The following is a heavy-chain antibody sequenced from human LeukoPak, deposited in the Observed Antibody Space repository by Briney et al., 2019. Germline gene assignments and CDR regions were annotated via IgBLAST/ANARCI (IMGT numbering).Heavy chain of an antibody. V-gene: IGHV4-30-2*01. CDR2: IYHSGST. Sequence: TSETLSLTCAVSGGSISSGGYSWSWIRQPPGKGLEWIGYIYHSGSTCYNPSLKSRVTISVDRSKNQFSLKLSSVTAADTAVYYCARAHYGSGSYPPDYWGQGTLVTVSS. CDR1: GGSISSGGYS. D-gene: IGHD3-10*01. CDR3: ARAHYGSGSYPPDY. J-gene: IGHJ4*02.